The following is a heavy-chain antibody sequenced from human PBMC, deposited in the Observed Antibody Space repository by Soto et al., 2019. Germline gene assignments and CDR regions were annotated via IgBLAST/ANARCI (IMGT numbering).Heavy chain of an antibody. CDR1: GGSFSGYY. Sequence: SETLSLTCAVYGGSFSGYYWGWIRQPPGKGLEWIGEINHSGSTNYNPSLKSRVTISVDTSKNQFSLKLSSVTAADTAVYYCARGSSSWYVLWGQGTLVTVSS. J-gene: IGHJ4*02. V-gene: IGHV4-34*01. CDR2: INHSGST. D-gene: IGHD6-13*01. CDR3: ARGSSSWYVL.